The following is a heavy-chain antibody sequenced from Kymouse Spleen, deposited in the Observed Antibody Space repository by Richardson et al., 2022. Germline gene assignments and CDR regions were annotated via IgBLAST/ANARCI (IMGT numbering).Heavy chain of an antibody. Sequence: EVQLVESGGGLVQPGGSLRLSCAASGFTFSSYWMHWVRQAPGKGLVWVSRINSDGSSTSYADSVKGRFTISRDNAKNTLYLQMNSLRAEDTAVYYCARDDSSSWYYYYYYGMDVWGQGTTVTVSS. D-gene: IGHD6-13*01. CDR2: INSDGSST. V-gene: IGHV3-74*01. CDR1: GFTFSSYW. J-gene: IGHJ6*02. CDR3: ARDDSSSWYYYYYYGMDV.